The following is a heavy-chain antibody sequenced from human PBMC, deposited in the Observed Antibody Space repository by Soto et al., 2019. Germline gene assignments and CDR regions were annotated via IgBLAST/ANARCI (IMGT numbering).Heavy chain of an antibody. CDR2: INAGNGNT. CDR1: GYTFTSYA. CDR3: ARERGRGYCSGGSCYSGPLSSHNWFDP. Sequence: ASVKVSCKASGYTFTSYAMHWVRQAPGQRLEWMGWINAGNGNTKYSQKFQGRVTITRDTSASTAYMELSSLRSEDTAGYYCARERGRGYCSGGSCYSGPLSSHNWFDPWGQGTLVTVSS. D-gene: IGHD2-15*01. V-gene: IGHV1-3*01. J-gene: IGHJ5*02.